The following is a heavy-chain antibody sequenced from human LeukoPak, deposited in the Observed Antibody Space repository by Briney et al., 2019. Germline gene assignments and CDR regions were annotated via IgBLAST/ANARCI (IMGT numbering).Heavy chain of an antibody. J-gene: IGHJ5*02. V-gene: IGHV1-2*06. D-gene: IGHD3-22*01. Sequence: ASVTVSCKVSGYTFTGFYMHWVRQAPGQGLEWMGRINPNSGGTNYAQKFQGRVTMTRDTSISTAYMELSRLRSDDTAVYYCATDRDYYDSSGYYSNWFDPWGQGTLVTVSS. CDR2: INPNSGGT. CDR3: ATDRDYYDSSGYYSNWFDP. CDR1: GYTFTGFY.